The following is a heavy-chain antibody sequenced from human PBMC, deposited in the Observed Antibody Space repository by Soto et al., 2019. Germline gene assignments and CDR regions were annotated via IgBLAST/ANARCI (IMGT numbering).Heavy chain of an antibody. CDR3: ARHLSSIAARDPGGFDP. Sequence: SETLSLTCTVSGGSISSYYWSWIRQPPGKGLEWIGYIYYSGSTNYNPSLKSRVTISVDTSKNQFSLKLSSVTAADTAVYYCARHLSSIAARDPGGFDPWGQGTLVTVSS. D-gene: IGHD6-6*01. CDR1: GGSISSYY. J-gene: IGHJ5*02. V-gene: IGHV4-59*08. CDR2: IYYSGST.